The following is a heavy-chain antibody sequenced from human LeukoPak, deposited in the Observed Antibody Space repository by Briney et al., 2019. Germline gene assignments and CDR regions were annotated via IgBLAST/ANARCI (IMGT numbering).Heavy chain of an antibody. J-gene: IGHJ3*02. D-gene: IGHD5-12*01. CDR2: IYYSGST. CDR1: GGSISSYY. Sequence: SETLSLTCTVSGGSISSYYWSWIRQPPGKGLEWIGYIYYSGSTSYNPSLKSRVTISVDTSKNQFSLKLSSVTAADTAVYYCARSLRGAFDIWGQGTMVTVSS. V-gene: IGHV4-59*01. CDR3: ARSLRGAFDI.